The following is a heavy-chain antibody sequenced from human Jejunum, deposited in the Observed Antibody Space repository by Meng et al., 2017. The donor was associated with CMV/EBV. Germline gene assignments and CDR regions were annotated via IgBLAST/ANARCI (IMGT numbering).Heavy chain of an antibody. CDR3: ARDHIYAFDN. Sequence: FVASVSPFGAFSMNWVRQAPGKGLEWVSYIRGGGSPIYYADSVKGRFTISRDNAHNSLYLQMNSLRAEDTAVYYCARDHIYAFDNWGQGTLVTVSS. D-gene: IGHD2-2*02. V-gene: IGHV3-48*04. J-gene: IGHJ4*02. CDR1: VSPFGAFS. CDR2: IRGGGSPI.